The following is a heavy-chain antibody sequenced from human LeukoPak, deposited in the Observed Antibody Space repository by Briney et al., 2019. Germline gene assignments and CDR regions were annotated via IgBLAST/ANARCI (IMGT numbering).Heavy chain of an antibody. J-gene: IGHJ4*02. D-gene: IGHD5/OR15-5a*01. V-gene: IGHV4-38-2*02. CDR1: GYSISSGYY. CDR3: ARANRVSLYYFDY. CDR2: IYHSGST. Sequence: KSSETLSLTCTVSGYSISSGYYWGWIRQPPGKGLEWIGSIYHSGSTYYNPSLKSRVTISVDTSKNQFSLKLSSVTAADTAVYYCARANRVSLYYFDYWGRGTLVTVSS.